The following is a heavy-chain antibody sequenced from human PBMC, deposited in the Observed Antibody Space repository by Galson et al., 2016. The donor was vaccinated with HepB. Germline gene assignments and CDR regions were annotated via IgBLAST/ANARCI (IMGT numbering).Heavy chain of an antibody. V-gene: IGHV1-18*01. D-gene: IGHD5-24*01. CDR1: GYKFTNNG. J-gene: IGHJ4*02. Sequence: SVKVSCKASGYKFTNNGISWVRQVPGQGLEWMGWISAKSGDTKYAKTFQGRVTLTRDTPTSTAYFEFTSLRFDDTTMYYCATDIQYHFVSRGQGTLVAF. CDR2: ISAKSGDT. CDR3: ATDIQYHFVS.